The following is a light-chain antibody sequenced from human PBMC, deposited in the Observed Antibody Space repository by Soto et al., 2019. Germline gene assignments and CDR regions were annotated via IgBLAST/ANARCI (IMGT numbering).Light chain of an antibody. V-gene: IGLV1-40*01. J-gene: IGLJ2*01. CDR2: GNT. Sequence: QSVLTQPPSVSGAPGQRVTISCTGSSSNIGEGYDVHWYQQLPGRAPKLLIYGNTNRPSGVPDRFSGSKSGTSASLAITGLQAEDEADYYCLSFDSSLSVVFGAGTQLTVL. CDR3: LSFDSSLSVV. CDR1: SSNIGEGYD.